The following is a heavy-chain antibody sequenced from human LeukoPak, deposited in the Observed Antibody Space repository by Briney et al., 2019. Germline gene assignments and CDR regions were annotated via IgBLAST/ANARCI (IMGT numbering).Heavy chain of an antibody. CDR3: ARERNYYDSSGYYSSLDY. D-gene: IGHD3-22*01. V-gene: IGHV3-30-3*01. CDR2: ISYDGSNK. J-gene: IGHJ4*02. Sequence: GRSLRLSCAASGFTFSSYAMHWVRQAPGKGLEWVAVISYDGSNKYYVDSVKGRFTISRDNSKNTLYLQMNSLRAEDTAVYYCARERNYYDSSGYYSSLDYWGQGTLVTVSS. CDR1: GFTFSSYA.